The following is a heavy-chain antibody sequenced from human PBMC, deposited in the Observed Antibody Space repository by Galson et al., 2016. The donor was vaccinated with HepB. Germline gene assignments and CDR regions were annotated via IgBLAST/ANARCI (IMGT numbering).Heavy chain of an antibody. CDR1: GFTFSSFD. CDR3: ARAREYSYGDYYLDY. Sequence: SLRLSCAASGFTFSSFDMHWDRQAPGKGLEWVAVISYDGIKKNYADSVKGRFTISRDHSRNTLYLQMNSLRAEDMAVYYCARAREYSYGDYYLDYWGQGTLVTFSS. CDR2: ISYDGIKK. D-gene: IGHD5-18*01. J-gene: IGHJ4*01. V-gene: IGHV3-30-3*01.